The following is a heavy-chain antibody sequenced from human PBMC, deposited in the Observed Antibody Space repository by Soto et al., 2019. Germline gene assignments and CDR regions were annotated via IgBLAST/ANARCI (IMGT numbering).Heavy chain of an antibody. CDR2: LHSSAST. CDR1: GGSISVGSFY. V-gene: IGHV4-39*01. J-gene: IGHJ4*02. Sequence: LTCAGSGGSISVGSFYWGWIRQPPEKGLESSGTLHSSASTYYTPSLMLIVSLSLDTSKNQFSLHFTSLTAAAPALYYCARQSTAYSVEVDYWGQGTLVTVSS. CDR3: ARQSTAYSVEVDY. D-gene: IGHD5-18*01.